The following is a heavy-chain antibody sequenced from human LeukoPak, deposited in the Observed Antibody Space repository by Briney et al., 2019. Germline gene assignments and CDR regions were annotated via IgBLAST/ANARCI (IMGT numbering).Heavy chain of an antibody. CDR1: GYTFTSYG. CDR2: ISAHNGNI. V-gene: IGHV1-18*01. J-gene: IGHJ4*02. CDR3: ARAGYFDC. Sequence: ASVKVSCKASGYTFTSYGISWVRQAPGQGLEWMGWISAHNGNINYAQKLQGRVTMTKDTSTNTAYMELRSLTSDDTAVYYCARAGYFDCWGQGTLVTVSS.